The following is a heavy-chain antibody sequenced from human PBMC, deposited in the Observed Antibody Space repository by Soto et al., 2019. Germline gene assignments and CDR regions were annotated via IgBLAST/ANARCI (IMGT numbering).Heavy chain of an antibody. CDR3: TREASGSGWWSQGSFES. Sequence: EVQLVEAGGGLVQPGGSLRLSCAASGFTVSSSYISWVRQAPGKRLEWVSTIYSSGSTYYAESVRGRFTISIDDSKNTLYLQMNSLSVDDTAVYYCTREASGSGWWSQGSFESWGQGTLVTVSS. CDR2: IYSSGST. D-gene: IGHD6-19*01. J-gene: IGHJ5*01. CDR1: GFTVSSSY. V-gene: IGHV3-66*01.